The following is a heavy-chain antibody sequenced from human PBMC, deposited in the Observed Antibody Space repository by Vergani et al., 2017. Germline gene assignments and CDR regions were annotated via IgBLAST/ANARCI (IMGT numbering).Heavy chain of an antibody. J-gene: IGHJ5*02. CDR1: GFTFSSYA. D-gene: IGHD2-2*02. CDR2: ISWDGGST. CDR3: AKDRVHCSSTSCYTDWFDP. V-gene: IGHV3-43*02. Sequence: VQLVESGGGVVQPGRSLRLSCAASGFTFSSYAMHWVRQAPGKGLEWVSLISWDGGSTYYADSVKGRFTISRDNSKNSLYLQMNSLRTEDTALYYCAKDRVHCSSTSCYTDWFDPWGQGTLVTVSS.